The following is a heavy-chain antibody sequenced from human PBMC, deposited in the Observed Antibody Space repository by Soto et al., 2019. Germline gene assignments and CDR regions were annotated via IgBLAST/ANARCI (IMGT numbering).Heavy chain of an antibody. CDR1: GFAFSTFA. Sequence: LRLSCSASGFAFSTFAVHWVRQAPGKGLEWVAVISADGTNKYYADSVKGRFTISRDNSKNTLFLQMDSLRTEDTAMYYCARAPTSRFDYWGQGTLVTVS. CDR3: ARAPTSRFDY. J-gene: IGHJ4*02. CDR2: ISADGTNK. V-gene: IGHV3-30-3*01.